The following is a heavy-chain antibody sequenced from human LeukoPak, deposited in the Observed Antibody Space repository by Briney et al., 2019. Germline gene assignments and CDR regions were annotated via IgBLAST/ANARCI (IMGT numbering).Heavy chain of an antibody. D-gene: IGHD3-22*01. CDR2: LYTSGST. J-gene: IGHJ4*02. CDR1: GGSISSGRYY. CDR3: ARAPSGYYDSSGYYLYYFDD. V-gene: IGHV4-61*02. Sequence: SETLSLTCTVSGGSISSGRYYWSWIRQPAGKGLEWIGRLYTSGSTTYNPSLKSRVTISVDTSKNQFSLKPSSVTAADTAVYYCARAPSGYYDSSGYYLYYFDDWGQGTLVTVSS.